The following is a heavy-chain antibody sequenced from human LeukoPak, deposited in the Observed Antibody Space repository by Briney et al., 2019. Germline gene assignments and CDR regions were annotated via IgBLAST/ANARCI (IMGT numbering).Heavy chain of an antibody. CDR3: ARDPNDV. V-gene: IGHV1-46*01. J-gene: IGHJ4*02. D-gene: IGHD2-8*01. CDR1: GYTFTSYY. Sequence: ASVNVSFKASGYTFTSYYIHWGRQAPGQGLEWMGIINPSGSSTSNEQTFQGRVTMTRDTSTSTVYMELSSLRSEGTAVYYCARDPNDVWGQGTLVTVSS. CDR2: INPSGSST.